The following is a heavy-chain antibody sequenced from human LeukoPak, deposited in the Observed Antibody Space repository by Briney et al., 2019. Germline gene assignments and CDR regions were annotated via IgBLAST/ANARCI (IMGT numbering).Heavy chain of an antibody. CDR3: ARAVYYSNYLGY. D-gene: IGHD3-10*01. V-gene: IGHV3-74*01. J-gene: IGHJ4*01. CDR1: GFAFNFYA. Sequence: SGGSLRLSCAASGFAFNFYAMSWVRQAPGKGLVWVSRINSDGSSTNYADSVKGRFTISRDNAKNTLYLQMNSLRAEDTAMYYCARAVYYSNYLGYWGQGTLVNVSS. CDR2: INSDGSST.